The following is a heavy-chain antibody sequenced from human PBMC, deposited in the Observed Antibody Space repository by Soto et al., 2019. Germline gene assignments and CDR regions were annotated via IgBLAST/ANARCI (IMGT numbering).Heavy chain of an antibody. CDR1: GYTFTSYD. CDR2: MNPNSGNN. CDR3: ARERSSGALDI. D-gene: IGHD3-3*01. Sequence: QVQLVQSGAEVKKPGASVKVSCKTSGYTFTSYDINWVRQATGQGLEWMGWMNPNSGNNAYAQKFQGRVTMTTNTTISTAYMVLSSLRAEDSAVYYCARERSSGALDIWGQGTRVTVSS. V-gene: IGHV1-8*01. J-gene: IGHJ3*02.